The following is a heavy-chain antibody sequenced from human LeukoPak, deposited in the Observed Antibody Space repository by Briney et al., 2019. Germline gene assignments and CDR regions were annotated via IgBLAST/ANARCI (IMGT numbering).Heavy chain of an antibody. J-gene: IGHJ4*02. CDR2: IYYSGST. Sequence: PSETLSLTCTVSGGSISSYYWSWIRQPPGKGLEWIGYIYYSGSTNYNPSLKSRVTISVDTSKNQFSLKLSSVTAADTAVYYCARASDWYYFDYWGQGTLVTVSS. CDR1: GGSISSYY. V-gene: IGHV4-59*01. D-gene: IGHD2-21*02. CDR3: ARASDWYYFDY.